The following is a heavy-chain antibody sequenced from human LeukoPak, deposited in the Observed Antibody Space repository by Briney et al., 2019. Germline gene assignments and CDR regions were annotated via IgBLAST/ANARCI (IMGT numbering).Heavy chain of an antibody. CDR3: ARPSSGNYARSES. CDR2: ISRDSTYK. J-gene: IGHJ5*02. Sequence: GGSLILSCAASGFTFSTFNMNWVRQAPGKGLEWVSFISRDSTYKYYADSVKGRFTISRDDANNTLYLQMNSLRAEDTAVYYCARPSSGNYARSESWGQGTLVTVSS. V-gene: IGHV3-21*05. CDR1: GFTFSTFN. D-gene: IGHD1-26*01.